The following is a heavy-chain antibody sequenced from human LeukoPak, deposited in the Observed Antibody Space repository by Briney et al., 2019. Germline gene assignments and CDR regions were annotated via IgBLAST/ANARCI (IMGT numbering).Heavy chain of an antibody. CDR1: GGSISSSSNF. V-gene: IGHV4-39*07. J-gene: IGHJ4*02. D-gene: IGHD3-10*01. CDR2: IYHSGST. Sequence: SSETLSLTCTVSGGSISSSSNFWGWIRQPPGKGLEWIGEIYHSGSTNYNPSLKSRVTISVDKSKNQFSLKLSSVTAADTAVYYCARGLHYYYGSGSYPYWGQGTLVTVSS. CDR3: ARGLHYYYGSGSYPY.